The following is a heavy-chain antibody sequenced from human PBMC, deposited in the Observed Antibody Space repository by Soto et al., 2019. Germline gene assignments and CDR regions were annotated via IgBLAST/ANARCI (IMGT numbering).Heavy chain of an antibody. J-gene: IGHJ4*02. D-gene: IGHD2-15*01. CDR1: GFSLSSYEVS. V-gene: IGHV2-5*02. CDR3: APIARKTGPAT. Sequence: QITLKESGPTLVKPTQTLTLTCTFSGFSLSSYEVSVGWIRQPPGKALEWLALIYWDGDQGYSASLRSRLTSTKDTSNNQVVPTLTNRDPVDTATYYCAPIARKTGPATWGQGSPVTVSS. CDR2: IYWDGDQ.